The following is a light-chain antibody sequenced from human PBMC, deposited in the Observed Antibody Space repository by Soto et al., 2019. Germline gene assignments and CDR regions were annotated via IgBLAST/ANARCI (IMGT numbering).Light chain of an antibody. CDR3: AAWDARLSVI. CDR2: GNN. V-gene: IGLV1-47*01. CDR1: SSHIGNKY. Sequence: QSVLTQPPSASGTPGQSVTISCSGISSHIGNKYVDWYQQVPGTAPKLLIYGNNQRPSGVPDRFSGSKSGTSASLAISGLRSEDEADYYCAAWDARLSVIFGGGTKLTVL. J-gene: IGLJ2*01.